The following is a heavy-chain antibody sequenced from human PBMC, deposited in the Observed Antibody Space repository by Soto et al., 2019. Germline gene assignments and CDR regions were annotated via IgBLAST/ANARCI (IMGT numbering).Heavy chain of an antibody. CDR2: IYYSGST. CDR1: GGSISSYY. D-gene: IGHD6-19*01. Sequence: SETLSLTCTVSGGSISSYYWSWIRQPPGKGLEWIGYIYYSGSTNYNPSLKSRVTISVDTSKNQFSLKLSSVTAADTAVYYCAREIAVAGGWFDPWGQGTLVTVSS. J-gene: IGHJ5*02. V-gene: IGHV4-59*01. CDR3: AREIAVAGGWFDP.